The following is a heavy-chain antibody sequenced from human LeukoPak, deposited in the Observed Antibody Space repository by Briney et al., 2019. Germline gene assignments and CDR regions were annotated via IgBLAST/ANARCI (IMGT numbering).Heavy chain of an antibody. J-gene: IGHJ6*03. CDR2: ISSSSSTK. V-gene: IGHV3-48*01. CDR1: GFTFSTYE. Sequence: GGSLRLSCAASGFTFSTYEMNWVRQAPGKGLEWVSYISSSSSTKYYADSMKGRFTISRDNAKNSLYLQMNSLRAEDTAVYYCARGDPENYYYYYMDVWGKGTTVTVSS. D-gene: IGHD2-21*02. CDR3: ARGDPENYYYYYMDV.